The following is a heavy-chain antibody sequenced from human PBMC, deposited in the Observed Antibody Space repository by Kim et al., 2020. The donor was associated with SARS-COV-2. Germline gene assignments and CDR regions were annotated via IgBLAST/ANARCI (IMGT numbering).Heavy chain of an antibody. CDR1: GFTFSSYW. CDR3: ARSPSSSGYLRSFWYFDL. V-gene: IGHV3-74*01. CDR2: INSDGSST. D-gene: IGHD3-22*01. J-gene: IGHJ2*01. Sequence: GGSLRLSCAASGFTFSSYWMHWVRQAPGKGLVWVSRINSDGSSTSYADSVKGRFTISRDNAKNTLYLQMNSLRAEDTAVYYCARSPSSSGYLRSFWYFDLWGRGTLVTVSS.